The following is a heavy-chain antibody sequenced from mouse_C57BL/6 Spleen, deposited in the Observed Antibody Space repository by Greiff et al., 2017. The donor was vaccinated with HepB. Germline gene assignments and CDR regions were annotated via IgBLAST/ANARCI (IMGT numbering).Heavy chain of an antibody. J-gene: IGHJ1*03. CDR1: GYAFSSSW. CDR2: INPSSGYT. Sequence: QVQLQQSGPELVKPGASVKISCKASGYAFSSSWMNWVKQRPGQGLEWIGYINPSSGYTKYNQKFKDKATLTADKSSSTAYMQLSSLTSEDSAVYYCAWILLRDWYFDVWGTGTTVTVSS. CDR3: AWILLRDWYFDV. V-gene: IGHV1S26*01. D-gene: IGHD1-1*01.